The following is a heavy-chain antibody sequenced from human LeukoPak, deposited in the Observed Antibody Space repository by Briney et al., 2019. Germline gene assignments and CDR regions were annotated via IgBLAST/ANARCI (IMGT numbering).Heavy chain of an antibody. D-gene: IGHD3-16*02. CDR1: GGSISSYY. J-gene: IGHJ4*02. CDR2: IYYSGST. Sequence: SETLSLTCTVSGGSISSYYWSWIRQPPGKGLEWIGYIYYSGSTNYNPSLQSRVTISVDTSKNQFSLKLSSVTAADTAVYYCARVPYYDYVWGSYRYKRAPNFDYWGQGTLVTVS. CDR3: ARVPYYDYVWGSYRYKRAPNFDY. V-gene: IGHV4-59*01.